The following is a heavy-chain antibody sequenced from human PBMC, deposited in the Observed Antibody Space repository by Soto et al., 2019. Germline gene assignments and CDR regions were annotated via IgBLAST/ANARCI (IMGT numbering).Heavy chain of an antibody. CDR3: ARESCSGGSCPRKYFDY. J-gene: IGHJ4*02. CDR1: GFTFSSYG. D-gene: IGHD2-15*01. CDR2: IWYDGSNK. Sequence: HPGGSLRLSCAASGFTFSSYGMHWVRQAPGKGLEWVAVIWYDGSNKYYADSVKGRFTISRDNSKNTLYLQMNSLRAEDTAVYYCARESCSGGSCPRKYFDYWGQGTLVTVSS. V-gene: IGHV3-33*01.